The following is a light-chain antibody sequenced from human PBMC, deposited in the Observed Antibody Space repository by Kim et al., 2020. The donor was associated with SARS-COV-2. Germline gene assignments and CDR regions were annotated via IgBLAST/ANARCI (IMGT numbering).Light chain of an antibody. Sequence: SYELTQPPSVSVSPGQTARITCSGDALPKQYAYWYQQKPGQAPVLVIYKDSGRPSGIPERFSGSSSGTTVTLTISGVQAEDEADYYCQSADSSGTFIWVFGGGTQLTVL. V-gene: IGLV3-25*03. CDR3: QSADSSGTFIWV. CDR1: ALPKQY. J-gene: IGLJ3*02. CDR2: KDS.